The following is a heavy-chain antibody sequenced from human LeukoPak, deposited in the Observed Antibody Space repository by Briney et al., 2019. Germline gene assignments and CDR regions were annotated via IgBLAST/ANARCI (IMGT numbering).Heavy chain of an antibody. V-gene: IGHV1-45*02. D-gene: IGHD1-26*01. CDR3: ASSGGSYYAMDY. CDR1: GYTFTYRY. CDR2: ITPFNGNT. J-gene: IGHJ4*02. Sequence: ASVKVSCKASGYTFTYRYLHWVRQAPGQALEWMGWITPFNGNTNYAQKFQDRVTITRDRSMSTAYMELSSLRSEDTAMYYCASSGGSYYAMDYWGQGTLVTVSS.